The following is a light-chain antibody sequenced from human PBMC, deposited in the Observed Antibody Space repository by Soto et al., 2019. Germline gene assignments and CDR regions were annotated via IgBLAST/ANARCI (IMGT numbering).Light chain of an antibody. Sequence: QAVLTQSPSASASLGASVNLTCTLDSGHSYYTIAWHQQQPEKGPRYLMKLNNDGSHTKGDGIPHRFSGSTSGAERYLTISSLQSEDEADYYCQTWGTGVVVFGGGTKVTVL. CDR1: SGHSYYT. J-gene: IGLJ2*01. V-gene: IGLV4-69*01. CDR2: LNNDGSH. CDR3: QTWGTGVVV.